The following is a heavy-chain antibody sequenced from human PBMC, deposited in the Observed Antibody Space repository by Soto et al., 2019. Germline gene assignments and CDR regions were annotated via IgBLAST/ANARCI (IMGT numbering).Heavy chain of an antibody. CDR3: AKPVGSYYDSSGYPYNDY. CDR2: ISGSGGST. V-gene: IGHV3-23*01. D-gene: IGHD3-22*01. CDR1: GFTFSSYA. J-gene: IGHJ4*02. Sequence: PGGSLRLSCAASGFTFSSYAMSWVRQAPGKGLEWVSAISGSGGSTYYADFVKGRFTISRDNSKNTLYLQMNSLRAEDTAVYYCAKPVGSYYDSSGYPYNDYWGQGTLVTVSS.